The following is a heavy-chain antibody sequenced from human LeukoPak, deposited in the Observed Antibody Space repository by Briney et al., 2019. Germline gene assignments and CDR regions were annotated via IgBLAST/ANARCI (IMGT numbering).Heavy chain of an antibody. D-gene: IGHD1-26*01. CDR1: GYSISSGYY. CDR3: ARHGGSNHIQRTFDI. CDR2: MYHSGST. Sequence: PSDTLSLTCDVSGYSISSGYYWGWIRQPPGKGLEFIGSMYHSGSTYYNPSLKSRVTISVDTSKNQFSLKLSSVTAADTAVYYCARHGGSNHIQRTFDIWGQGTMVTVSS. V-gene: IGHV4-38-2*01. J-gene: IGHJ3*02.